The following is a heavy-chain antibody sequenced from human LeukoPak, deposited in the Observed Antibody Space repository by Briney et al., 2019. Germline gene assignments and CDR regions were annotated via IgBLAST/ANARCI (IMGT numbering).Heavy chain of an antibody. CDR2: LYSGGNT. CDR1: GFTVSSNY. J-gene: IGHJ4*02. CDR3: ARVGRGDTYGYVDY. D-gene: IGHD5-18*01. V-gene: IGHV3-66*01. Sequence: GGSLRLSCAASGFTVSSNYMSWVRQTPGKGLAWVSVLYSGGNTYYADSVKGRFTISRDNSKNMLFLQMNSLRAEDTAVYYCARVGRGDTYGYVDYSGQGTLVTVSS.